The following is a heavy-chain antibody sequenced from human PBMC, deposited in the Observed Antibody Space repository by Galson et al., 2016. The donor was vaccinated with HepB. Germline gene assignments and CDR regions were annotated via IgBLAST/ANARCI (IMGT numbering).Heavy chain of an antibody. CDR3: ARDEGDYDAAFDY. D-gene: IGHD4-17*01. J-gene: IGHJ4*02. V-gene: IGHV3-33*01. CDR1: GFTFSSFG. CDR2: IWYDGSNK. Sequence: SLRLSCAASGFTFSSFGMHWVRQTPGKGLEWLAVIWYDGSNKYYEDSSKGRFTISRDNSKNTLYLQMNSLRAEDTAVYYCARDEGDYDAAFDYWGQGTLVTVSS.